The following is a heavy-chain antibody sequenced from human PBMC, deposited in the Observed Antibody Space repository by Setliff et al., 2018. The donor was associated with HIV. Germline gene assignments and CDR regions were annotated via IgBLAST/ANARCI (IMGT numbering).Heavy chain of an antibody. CDR2: INSDGSTV. D-gene: IGHD6-13*01. CDR1: GFSFSNYW. J-gene: IGHJ5*01. Sequence: PGGSLRLSCAASGFSFSNYWMHWVRQAPGKGLVWVSRINSDGSTVEHAGAVKGRLTISRDNARNTLYLEMNSLRVEDAAMYYCVRVAGFSSSWFAYWGQGTLVTVSS. V-gene: IGHV3-74*03. CDR3: VRVAGFSSSWFAY.